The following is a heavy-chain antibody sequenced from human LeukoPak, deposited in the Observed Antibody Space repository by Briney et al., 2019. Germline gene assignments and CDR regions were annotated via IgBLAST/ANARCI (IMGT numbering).Heavy chain of an antibody. Sequence: ASVKVSCKASGYIFTSYGITWVRQAPGQGLEWMGWISVYNGNTDYAQKFQGRVTMTTDTSTSTAYMELRSLRSDDTAVYYCARGGSSSWYYWGQGTLVTVSS. J-gene: IGHJ4*02. CDR3: ARGGSSSWYY. CDR1: GYIFTSYG. V-gene: IGHV1-18*04. D-gene: IGHD6-13*01. CDR2: ISVYNGNT.